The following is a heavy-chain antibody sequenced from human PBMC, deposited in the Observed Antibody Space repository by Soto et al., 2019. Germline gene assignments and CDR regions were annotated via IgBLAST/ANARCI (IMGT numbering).Heavy chain of an antibody. Sequence: SENLSLTCTVSGGAISGYYWAWIRQTAGKGLEWIGRIYSSGGTKYNPSLKNRVDMSLDMSKNQFSLRLRSVTAADTAVYYCARGQRFSDSFDPWGQGTLVTVSS. J-gene: IGHJ5*02. CDR2: IYSSGGT. CDR1: GGAISGYY. CDR3: ARGQRFSDSFDP. V-gene: IGHV4-4*07. D-gene: IGHD3-3*01.